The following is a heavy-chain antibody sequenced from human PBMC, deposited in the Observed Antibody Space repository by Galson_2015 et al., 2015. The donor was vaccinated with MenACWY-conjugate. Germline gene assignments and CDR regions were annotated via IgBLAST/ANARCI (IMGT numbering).Heavy chain of an antibody. D-gene: IGHD6-13*01. Sequence: TLSLTCTVSGDSINSGGYYWSWIRQHPGKGLEWIGYIHYSGRAYYNPSPKSRVTISVDTSKNQFSLKLSSVTAADTAVYYCARAAAGYEYHWFDPWGQGTLVTVSS. CDR2: IHYSGRA. J-gene: IGHJ5*02. CDR3: ARAAAGYEYHWFDP. CDR1: GDSINSGGYY. V-gene: IGHV4-31*03.